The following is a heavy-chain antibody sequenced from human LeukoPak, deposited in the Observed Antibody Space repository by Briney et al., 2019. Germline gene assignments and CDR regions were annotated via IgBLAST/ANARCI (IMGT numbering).Heavy chain of an antibody. CDR2: ISGSGGST. V-gene: IGHV3-23*01. CDR3: AKSSVAGTYYYYGTDV. D-gene: IGHD6-19*01. Sequence: GGSLRLSCAASGFTFSSYAMSWVRQAPGKGLEWVSAISGSGGSTYYADSVKGRFTISRDNSKNTLYLQMNSLRAEDTAVYYCAKSSVAGTYYYYGTDVWGQGTTVTVSS. J-gene: IGHJ6*02. CDR1: GFTFSSYA.